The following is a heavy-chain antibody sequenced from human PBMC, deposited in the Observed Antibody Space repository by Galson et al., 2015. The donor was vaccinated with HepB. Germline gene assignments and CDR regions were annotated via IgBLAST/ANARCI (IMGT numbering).Heavy chain of an antibody. J-gene: IGHJ3*02. V-gene: IGHV4-59*01. CDR1: GDSISSYY. CDR2: IYYSGST. Sequence: SETLSLTCTVSGDSISSYYWSWIRQPPGKGLEWIGSIYYSGSTNYNPSLKSRLTMSLDTSKNQFSLKLSSVTAADTAVYYCARENGVFNEYLYDSGTYYQGYAFDTWGQGTMVTASS. D-gene: IGHD3-10*01. CDR3: ARENGVFNEYLYDSGTYYQGYAFDT.